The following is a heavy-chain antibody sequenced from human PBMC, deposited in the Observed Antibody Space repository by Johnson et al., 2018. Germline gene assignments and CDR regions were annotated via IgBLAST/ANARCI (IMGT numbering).Heavy chain of an antibody. CDR2: IWYDGSNK. V-gene: IGHV3-33*01. CDR3: ARELGLSVTRACVI. D-gene: IGHD1-1*01. Sequence: QVQLVESGGGVVQPGRSLRLSCAASGFTFSSYGMHWVRQAPGKGLEWVAVIWYDGSNKYYADSVKGRFTISRDNSKNTLYLQMNSLGAEDTAVYYCARELGLSVTRACVIWGQGTMVTVSS. CDR1: GFTFSSYG. J-gene: IGHJ3*02.